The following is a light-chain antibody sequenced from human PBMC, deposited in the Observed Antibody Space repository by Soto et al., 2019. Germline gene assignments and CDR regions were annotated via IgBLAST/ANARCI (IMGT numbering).Light chain of an antibody. CDR3: SSYKTTSTLV. CDR1: GSDVGGYNY. Sequence: QSALTQPASVSGSPGQSITISCTGTGSDVGGYNYVSWYQQYAGKAPKVMIYDVSNRPPGVSNRFSGSKSGNTASLTISRLQAEDEADYYSSSYKTTSTLVFGGGTKLTVL. V-gene: IGLV2-14*01. J-gene: IGLJ2*01. CDR2: DVS.